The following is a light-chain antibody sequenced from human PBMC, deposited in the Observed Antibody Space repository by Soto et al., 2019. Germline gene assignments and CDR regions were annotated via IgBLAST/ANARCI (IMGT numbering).Light chain of an antibody. V-gene: IGKV1-39*01. CDR1: QNIGHY. J-gene: IGKJ1*01. CDR3: QQSQTSPRT. CDR2: AAS. Sequence: DIQMTQSPSSLSASIGDRVTIARRASQNIGHYLNWFQQKPGKAPKLLVYAASTLQSGVPSRFTGSGSGTDFSLAISSLQPEDFATYFCQQSQTSPRTFGPWTRVEI.